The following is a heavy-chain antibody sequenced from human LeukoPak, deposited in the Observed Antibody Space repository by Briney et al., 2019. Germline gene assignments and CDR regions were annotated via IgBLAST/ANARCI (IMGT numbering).Heavy chain of an antibody. V-gene: IGHV4-39*01. Sequence: SETLSLTCTVSGDSISSRDYYWGWIRQPPGKGLEWIGSIYYTGITYYNPSLKSRVTISVDTSKNQFSLKLTSVIAADTAVFYCARHTGSNYFDYWGQGTLVTVSS. J-gene: IGHJ4*02. CDR2: IYYTGIT. D-gene: IGHD3-10*01. CDR3: ARHTGSNYFDY. CDR1: GDSISSRDYY.